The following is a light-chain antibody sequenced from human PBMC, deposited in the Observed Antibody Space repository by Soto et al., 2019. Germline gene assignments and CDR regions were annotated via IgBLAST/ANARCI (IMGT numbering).Light chain of an antibody. CDR3: QQSYTTPPT. V-gene: IGKV1-39*01. Sequence: DIQMTQSPSSLSASVGDRVTITCRASHSVSSYFNWYQQKPGKAPKLLIYAASSLHSGVPSRFSGSGSGTDFTLTISSLQPEDFATYYCQQSYTTPPTFGGGTRVEIK. CDR2: AAS. CDR1: HSVSSY. J-gene: IGKJ4*01.